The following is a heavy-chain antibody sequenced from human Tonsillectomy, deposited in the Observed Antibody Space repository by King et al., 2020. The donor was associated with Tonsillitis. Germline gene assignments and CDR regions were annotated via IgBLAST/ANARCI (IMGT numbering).Heavy chain of an antibody. J-gene: IGHJ4*02. CDR1: GYTFTGYY. D-gene: IGHD3-3*01. CDR3: ARGPKASITFFGVVDPPLDY. V-gene: IGHV1-2*02. CDR2: INPNSGDT. Sequence: QLVQSGAEVKKPGASVKVSCKASGYTFTGYYMDWVRQAPGQGLEWMGWINPNSGDTESAQQFQGRVTMTRDTSISTAYMDLSRLRSDDSAVYYCARGPKASITFFGVVDPPLDYWGQGTLVTVSS.